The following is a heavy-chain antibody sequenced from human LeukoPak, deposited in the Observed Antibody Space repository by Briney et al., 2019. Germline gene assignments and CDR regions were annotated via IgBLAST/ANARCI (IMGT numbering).Heavy chain of an antibody. D-gene: IGHD6-6*01. CDR1: GYSISSGYY. CDR2: IYYSGST. Sequence: SETLSLTCTVSGYSISSGYYWGWIRQPPGKGLEWIGNIYYSGSTYYNPSLKSGVIMSVDTSENQFSLKVSSVTAADTAVYYCARVDYSSSAENYYYYYMDVWGKGTTVTVSS. V-gene: IGHV4-38-2*02. J-gene: IGHJ6*03. CDR3: ARVDYSSSAENYYYYYMDV.